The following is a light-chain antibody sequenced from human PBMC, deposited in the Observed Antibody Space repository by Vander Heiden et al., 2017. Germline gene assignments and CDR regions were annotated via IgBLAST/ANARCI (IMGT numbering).Light chain of an antibody. V-gene: IGLV2-11*01. J-gene: IGLJ3*02. CDR2: EVS. CDR1: SSNVGGYNF. Sequence: QSALTQPRSVSRSPGQSVTIPCTGTSSNVGGYNFVSWYQQHPGKAPKVIIYEVSKWPSGVPDRFSGSKSGNTASLTISGLQADDEADYYCCSYAGSSSWVFGGGTRLTVL. CDR3: CSYAGSSSWV.